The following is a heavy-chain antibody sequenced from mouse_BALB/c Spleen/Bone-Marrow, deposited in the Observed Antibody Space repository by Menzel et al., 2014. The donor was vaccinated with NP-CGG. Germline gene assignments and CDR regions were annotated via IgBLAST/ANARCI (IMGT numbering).Heavy chain of an antibody. CDR1: GFTFSSYG. J-gene: IGHJ2*01. D-gene: IGHD1-1*01. V-gene: IGHV5-6-3*01. Sequence: EVHLVESGGGLVQPGGSLKLSCAASGFTFSSYGMSWVRQTPDKRLELVATINNNDGNTYYPDSVKGRFTISGDNAKNTLYLQMSSLKSEDTAMYYCARDNYGSRFDYWGQGTTLTVSS. CDR3: ARDNYGSRFDY. CDR2: INNNDGNT.